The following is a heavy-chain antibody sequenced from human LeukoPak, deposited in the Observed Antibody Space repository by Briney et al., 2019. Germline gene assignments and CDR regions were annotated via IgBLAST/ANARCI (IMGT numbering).Heavy chain of an antibody. J-gene: IGHJ5*02. CDR1: GGSFSGYY. CDR2: INHSGST. CDR3: ARVRVAARPFNWFDP. Sequence: SETLSLTCAVYGGSFSGYYWSWIRQPPGKGLEWSGEINHSGSTNYNPSLKSRVTISVDTSKNQFSLKLSSVTAADTAVYYCARVRVAARPFNWFDPWGQGALVTVSS. V-gene: IGHV4-34*01. D-gene: IGHD6-6*01.